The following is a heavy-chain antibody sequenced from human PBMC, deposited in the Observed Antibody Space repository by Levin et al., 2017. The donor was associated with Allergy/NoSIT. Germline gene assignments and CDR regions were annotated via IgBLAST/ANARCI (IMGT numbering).Heavy chain of an antibody. J-gene: IGHJ6*02. CDR2: IVYDGSNK. Sequence: GESLKISCAASGFTFSSFGMHWVRQAPGKGLEWVAVIVYDGSNKHYADSAKGRFTISRDNSKNTLYLQMNSLRAEDTAVYYCAKPIHEFWTGNYHYYGMDVWGQGTTVTVSS. CDR3: AKPIHEFWTGNYHYYGMDV. V-gene: IGHV3-30*18. CDR1: GFTFSSFG. D-gene: IGHD3/OR15-3a*01.